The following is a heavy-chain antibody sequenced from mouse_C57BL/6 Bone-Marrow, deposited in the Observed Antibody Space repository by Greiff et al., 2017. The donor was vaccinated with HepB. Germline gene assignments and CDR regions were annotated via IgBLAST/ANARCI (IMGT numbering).Heavy chain of an antibody. D-gene: IGHD2-4*01. V-gene: IGHV1-26*01. CDR2: INPNNGGT. CDR3: ARDYDLGMDY. J-gene: IGHJ4*01. CDR1: GYTFTDYY. Sequence: EVQLQQSGPELVKPGASVKISCKASGYTFTDYYMNWVKQSHGKSLEWIGDINPNNGGTSYNQKFKGKATLTVDKSSSTAYMELRSLTSEDSAVYYCARDYDLGMDYWGQGTSVTVSS.